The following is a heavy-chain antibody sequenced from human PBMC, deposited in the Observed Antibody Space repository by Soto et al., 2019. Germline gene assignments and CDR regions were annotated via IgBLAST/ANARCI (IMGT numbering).Heavy chain of an antibody. V-gene: IGHV4-30-4*01. CDR3: ARKTYYYGSGSYYKYFDY. CDR2: IYYSGST. D-gene: IGHD3-10*01. Sequence: SETLSLTCTVSGGSISSGDYYWSWIRQPPGKGLEWIGYIYYSGSTYYNPSLKSRVTISVDTSKNQFSLKLSSVTAADTAVYYCARKTYYYGSGSYYKYFDYWGQGTLVTVSS. J-gene: IGHJ4*02. CDR1: GGSISSGDYY.